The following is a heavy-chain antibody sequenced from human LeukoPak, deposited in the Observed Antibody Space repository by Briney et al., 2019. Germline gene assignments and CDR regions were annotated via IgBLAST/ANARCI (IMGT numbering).Heavy chain of an antibody. V-gene: IGHV3-23*01. D-gene: IGHD1-26*01. CDR1: GFTFSSYA. CDR2: ISGSGGST. J-gene: IGHJ4*02. Sequence: GGSLRLSCAASGFTFSSYAMSWVRQAPGKGLEWVSAISGSGGSTYYADSEKGRFTISRDNSKNTLYLQMNSLRAEDTAVYYCAKIQVVATTGYFDYWGQGTLVTVSS. CDR3: AKIQVVATTGYFDY.